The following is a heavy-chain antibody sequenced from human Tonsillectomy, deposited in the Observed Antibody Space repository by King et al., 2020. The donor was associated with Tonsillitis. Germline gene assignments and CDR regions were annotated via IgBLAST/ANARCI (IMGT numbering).Heavy chain of an antibody. Sequence: VQLVESGGGVVQPGGSLRLSCAASGFTFDDYTMHWVRQAPGKGLEWVSLISGDGGSTYYADSVKGRFTISRDNSKNSLYLQMNSLTTEDTSLYYCAKEMVRGDLDFYYMDVWGKGTTVTVSS. CDR3: AKEMVRGDLDFYYMDV. CDR1: GFTFDDYT. J-gene: IGHJ6*03. D-gene: IGHD3-10*01. CDR2: ISGDGGST. V-gene: IGHV3-43*02.